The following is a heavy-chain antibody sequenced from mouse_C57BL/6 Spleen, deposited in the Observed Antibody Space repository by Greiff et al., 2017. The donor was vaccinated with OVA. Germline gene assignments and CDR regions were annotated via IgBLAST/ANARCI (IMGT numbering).Heavy chain of an antibody. V-gene: IGHV1-64*01. CDR3: ARGDITGTGFAY. CDR1: GYTFTSYW. D-gene: IGHD4-1*01. J-gene: IGHJ3*01. Sequence: QVQLKQPGAELVKPGASVKLSCKASGYTFTSYWMHWVKQRPGQGLEWIGMIHPNSGSTNYNEKFKSKATLTVDKSSSTAYMQLSSLTSEDSAVYDCARGDITGTGFAYWGQGTLVTVSA. CDR2: IHPNSGST.